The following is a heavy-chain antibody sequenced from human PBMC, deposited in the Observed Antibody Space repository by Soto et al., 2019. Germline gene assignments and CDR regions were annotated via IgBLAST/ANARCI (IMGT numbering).Heavy chain of an antibody. CDR3: ARRDCGGDCYSWYY. CDR2: INYSGST. Sequence: SETLSLTCTVSDGSIDSSAYSWGWIRQPPGKGLEWIGSINYSGSTYYSPSLKSRVTISIDTSRNQFSLRLSSVTAADTAVYYCARRDCGGDCYSWYYWGQGTLVTVPQ. J-gene: IGHJ4*02. D-gene: IGHD2-21*02. CDR1: DGSIDSSAYS. V-gene: IGHV4-39*01.